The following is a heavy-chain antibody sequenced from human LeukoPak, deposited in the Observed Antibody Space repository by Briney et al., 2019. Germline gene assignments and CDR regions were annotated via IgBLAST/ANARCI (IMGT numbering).Heavy chain of an antibody. V-gene: IGHV3-33*01. D-gene: IGHD7-27*01. J-gene: IGHJ3*02. CDR2: IWYDGSNK. Sequence: SGGSLILSCAASGFTFSSYGMHGVRQAPGKGLEWGAVIWYDGSNKYYANSVKARFTISRDNSKNTLYLKMNSLRAEDTAVYYCARGGLGIGDFDIWGQGTMVTVSS. CDR3: ARGGLGIGDFDI. CDR1: GFTFSSYG.